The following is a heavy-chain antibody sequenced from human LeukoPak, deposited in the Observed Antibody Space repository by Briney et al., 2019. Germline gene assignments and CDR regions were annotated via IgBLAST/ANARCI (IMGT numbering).Heavy chain of an antibody. CDR1: GGSISSHY. CDR2: IYYSGST. D-gene: IGHD2-2*02. V-gene: IGHV4-59*11. CDR3: AREHRDIVEVPAAIPWFDP. Sequence: SETLSLTCTVSGGSISSHYWSWIRQPPGKGLEWIGYIYYSGSTNYNPSLKSRVTISVDTSKNQFSLKLSSVTAADTAVYYCAREHRDIVEVPAAIPWFDPWGQGTLVTVSS. J-gene: IGHJ5*02.